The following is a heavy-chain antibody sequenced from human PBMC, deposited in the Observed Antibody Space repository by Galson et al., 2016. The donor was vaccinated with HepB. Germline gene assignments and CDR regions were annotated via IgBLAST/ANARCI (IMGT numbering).Heavy chain of an antibody. Sequence: ETLSLTCAVSGGSINTYYWSWIRQPPGKGLEWLGYISYSGNTNYNPSLKSRVTISIDTAKSQFSLNLNSVTTADTAVYYCARASSISTLGRMDVWGQGTTVTVSS. V-gene: IGHV4-59*01. J-gene: IGHJ6*02. D-gene: IGHD3-3*02. CDR3: ARASSISTLGRMDV. CDR1: GGSINTYY. CDR2: ISYSGNT.